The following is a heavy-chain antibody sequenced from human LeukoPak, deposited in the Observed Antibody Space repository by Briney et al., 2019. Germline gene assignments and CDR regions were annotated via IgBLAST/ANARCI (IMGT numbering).Heavy chain of an antibody. D-gene: IGHD5-24*01. Sequence: SETLSLTCTVSGGSISSTGHYWGWIRQPPGTGLEWIGSIYYSGITDYNPSLRSRVTISLDTSNNQFSLKLNSVTAADTAVYYCARRRDEYGSYFDYWGQGTLVTVSS. V-gene: IGHV4-39*01. CDR3: ARRRDEYGSYFDY. J-gene: IGHJ4*02. CDR1: GGSISSTGHY. CDR2: IYYSGIT.